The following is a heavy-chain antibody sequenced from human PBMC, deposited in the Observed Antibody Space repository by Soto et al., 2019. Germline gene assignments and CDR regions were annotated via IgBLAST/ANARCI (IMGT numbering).Heavy chain of an antibody. D-gene: IGHD3-22*01. CDR3: AKNPGYYYDSTGYHIDY. V-gene: IGHV3-23*01. CDR1: GFAFSNYA. CDR2: ISHTAGTT. Sequence: GGSLRLSCAASGFAFSNYAVSWVRQAPGKGLEWVSAISHTAGTTYYADSVKGRFTISRDNSKNTLYLQMNNLRPDDTAVYYCAKNPGYYYDSTGYHIDYWGQGTLVTVSS. J-gene: IGHJ4*02.